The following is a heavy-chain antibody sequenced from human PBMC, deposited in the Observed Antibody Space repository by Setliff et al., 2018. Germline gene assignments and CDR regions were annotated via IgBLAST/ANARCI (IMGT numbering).Heavy chain of an antibody. CDR2: MNPNSGHT. D-gene: IGHD2-15*01. CDR1: GYTFTSYD. Sequence: ASVKVSCKASGYTFTSYDINWVRQATGQGLEWMGWMNPNSGHTGYAQKFQGRVTITRNTSISTTYMELSSLRSEDTAVYYCARGSRSGGKGGYNWFDPWGQGTLGTVS. V-gene: IGHV1-8*03. CDR3: ARGSRSGGKGGYNWFDP. J-gene: IGHJ5*02.